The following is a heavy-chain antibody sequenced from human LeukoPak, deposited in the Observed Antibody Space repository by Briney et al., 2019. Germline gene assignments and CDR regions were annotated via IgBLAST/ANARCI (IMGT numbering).Heavy chain of an antibody. J-gene: IGHJ3*02. D-gene: IGHD3-22*01. V-gene: IGHV3-30-3*01. CDR3: ARVGTYYYDSSGYPADALDI. CDR2: ISYDGSNK. Sequence: PGRSLRLSCAASGFTFSSYAMHWVRQAPGKGLEWVAVISYDGSNKYYADSVKGRFTISRDNSKNTLYLQMNSLRAEDTAVYYCARVGTYYYDSSGYPADALDIWGQGTMVTVSS. CDR1: GFTFSSYA.